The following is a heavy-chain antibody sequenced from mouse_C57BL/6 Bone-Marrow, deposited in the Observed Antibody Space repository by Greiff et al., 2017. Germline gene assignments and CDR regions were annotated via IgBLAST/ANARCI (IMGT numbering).Heavy chain of an antibody. CDR3: ARDYDYVFDY. CDR1: GFTFTDYY. J-gene: IGHJ2*01. D-gene: IGHD2-4*01. CDR2: IRNKANGYTT. Sequence: EVQLVESGGGLVQPGGSLSLSCAASGFTFTDYYMSWVRQPPGKALEWLGFIRNKANGYTTEYSASVKGRFTISRDNSQSILYLQMNALRAEDSATYYCARDYDYVFDYWGQGTTLTVSS. V-gene: IGHV7-3*01.